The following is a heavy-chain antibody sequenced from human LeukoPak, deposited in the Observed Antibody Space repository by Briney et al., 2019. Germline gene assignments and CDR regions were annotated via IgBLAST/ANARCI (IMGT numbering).Heavy chain of an antibody. CDR1: GFTFDDYG. CDR3: ARDVAVAGANNWFDP. V-gene: IGHV3-20*04. J-gene: IGHJ5*02. CDR2: INWNGGST. Sequence: GGSLRLSCAASGFTFDDYGMSWVRQAPGKGLEWVSGINWNGGSTGYADSVKGRFTISRDNAKNSLYLQMNSLRAEDTALYYCARDVAVAGANNWFDPWGQGTLVTDSS. D-gene: IGHD6-19*01.